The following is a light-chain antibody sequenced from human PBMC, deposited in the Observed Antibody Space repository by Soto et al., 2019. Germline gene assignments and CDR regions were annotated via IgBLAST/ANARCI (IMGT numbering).Light chain of an antibody. Sequence: QSVLTKPASVSGSHGQSITISCTGTSRDVGGYNYVSWYQHHPGKAPKLIIYDVTNRPSGVSNPFSGSKSGNTASLTISGLQPEDEADYYCSSYTTSNTRQIVFGTGTKVTVL. CDR1: SRDVGGYNY. J-gene: IGLJ1*01. V-gene: IGLV2-14*03. CDR3: SSYTTSNTRQIV. CDR2: DVT.